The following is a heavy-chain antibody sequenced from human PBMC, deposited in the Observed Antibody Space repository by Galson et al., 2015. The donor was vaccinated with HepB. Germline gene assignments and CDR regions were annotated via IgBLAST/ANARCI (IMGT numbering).Heavy chain of an antibody. D-gene: IGHD5-18*01. J-gene: IGHJ6*02. CDR2: INPNSGGT. CDR3: ARDRLMDTAMVGHYYYYGMDV. Sequence: SVKVSCKASGYTFTGYYMHWVRQAPGQGLEWMGWINPNSGGTNYAQKFQGRVTMTRDTSISTAYMELSRLRSDDTAVYYCARDRLMDTAMVGHYYYYGMDVWGQGTTVTVSS. V-gene: IGHV1-2*02. CDR1: GYTFTGYY.